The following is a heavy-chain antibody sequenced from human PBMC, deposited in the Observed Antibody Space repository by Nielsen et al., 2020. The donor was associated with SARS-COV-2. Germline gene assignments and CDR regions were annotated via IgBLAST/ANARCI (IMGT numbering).Heavy chain of an antibody. D-gene: IGHD3-10*01. Sequence: GESLKISCAASGISFSTYWMHWVRQAPGKGLVWLSRINNDGSITSYADSVSGRFTISRDNAKNTLYLQMNSLGVEDTAVYYCAKDRSTMVRGVMSRRYFDYWGQGTLVTVSS. V-gene: IGHV3-74*01. J-gene: IGHJ4*02. CDR1: GISFSTYW. CDR2: INNDGSIT. CDR3: AKDRSTMVRGVMSRRYFDY.